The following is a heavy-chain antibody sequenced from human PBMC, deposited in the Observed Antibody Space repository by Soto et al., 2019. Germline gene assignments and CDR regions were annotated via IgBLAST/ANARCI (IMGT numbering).Heavy chain of an antibody. D-gene: IGHD3-22*01. Sequence: GGSLRLSCAASGFTFSSYIMNWVRQAPGKGLEWVSSISSSSSYIYYADSVKGRFTISRDNAKNSLYLQMNSLRAEDTAVYYCATGEYYYDSSGYYYCWGQGTLVTVSS. CDR2: ISSSSSYI. V-gene: IGHV3-21*01. CDR3: ATGEYYYDSSGYYYC. J-gene: IGHJ4*02. CDR1: GFTFSSYI.